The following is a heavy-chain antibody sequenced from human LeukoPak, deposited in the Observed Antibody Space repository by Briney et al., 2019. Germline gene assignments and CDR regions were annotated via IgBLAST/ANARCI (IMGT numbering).Heavy chain of an antibody. CDR3: TVDDFWSGEDY. CDR2: IYYSGST. CDR1: GGSISSSSYY. J-gene: IGHJ4*02. V-gene: IGHV4-39*01. D-gene: IGHD3-3*01. Sequence: PSETLSLTCTVSGGSISSSSYYWGWIRQPPGKGLEWIGSIYYSGSTYYNPSLKSRVTISVDTSKNQFSLKLSSVTAADTAVYYCTVDDFWSGEDYWGQGTLVTVSS.